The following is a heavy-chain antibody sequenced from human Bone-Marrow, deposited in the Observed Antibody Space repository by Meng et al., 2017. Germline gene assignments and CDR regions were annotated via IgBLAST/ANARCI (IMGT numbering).Heavy chain of an antibody. CDR3: ARNTKEKYYDVWSGYPHYFDY. CDR2: IYHSGST. D-gene: IGHD3-3*01. Sequence: SETLSLTCAVSGGSISSSNWWSWVRQPPGKGLEWIGEIYHSGSTNYNPSLQSRVTISVDKSKNQFSLKLSSVTAADTAVYYCARNTKEKYYDVWSGYPHYFDYWGQGTLVTVSS. J-gene: IGHJ4*02. CDR1: GGSISSSNW. V-gene: IGHV4-4*02.